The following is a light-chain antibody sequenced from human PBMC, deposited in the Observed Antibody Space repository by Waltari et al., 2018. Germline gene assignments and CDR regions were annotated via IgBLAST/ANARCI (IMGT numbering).Light chain of an antibody. CDR3: AAWDDSLNGVV. Sequence: QSLLTQPPSPSGTPGQRVTISSSGCSSNTGSNPVTWYQQLPGTAPKLLIYSNNQRPSGVPDRFSGSKSGTSASLAISGLQSEDEADYYCAAWDDSLNGVVFGGGTKLTVL. J-gene: IGLJ2*01. V-gene: IGLV1-44*01. CDR2: SNN. CDR1: SSNTGSNP.